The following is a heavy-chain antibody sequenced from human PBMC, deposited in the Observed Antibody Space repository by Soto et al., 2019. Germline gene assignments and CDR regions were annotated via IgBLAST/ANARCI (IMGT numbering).Heavy chain of an antibody. Sequence: ASVKVSCKVSGYTLTELSMHWVRQAPGKGLEWMGGFDPEDGETIYAQKFQGRVTMTEDTSTDTAYMELSSLRSEDTAVYYCARYCSSTSCYFTEAFDIWGQGTMVTVSS. CDR1: GYTLTELS. CDR2: FDPEDGET. V-gene: IGHV1-24*01. CDR3: ARYCSSTSCYFTEAFDI. J-gene: IGHJ3*02. D-gene: IGHD2-2*01.